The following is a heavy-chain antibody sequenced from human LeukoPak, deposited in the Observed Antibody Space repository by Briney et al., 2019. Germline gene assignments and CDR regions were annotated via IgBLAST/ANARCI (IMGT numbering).Heavy chain of an antibody. CDR3: AKKYYYGSGSYNYFDY. CDR1: GFTFSSYA. J-gene: IGHJ4*02. Sequence: GGSPRLSCAASGFTFSSYAMSWVRQAPGKGLEWVSAISGSGGTTYYADSVKGRFTISRDNSKNTLHLQMNSLRAEDTAVYYCAKKYYYGSGSYNYFDYWGQGTLVTVSS. V-gene: IGHV3-23*01. D-gene: IGHD3-10*01. CDR2: ISGSGGTT.